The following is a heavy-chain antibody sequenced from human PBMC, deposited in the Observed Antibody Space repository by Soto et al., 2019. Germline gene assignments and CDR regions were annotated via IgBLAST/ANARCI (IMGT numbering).Heavy chain of an antibody. CDR2: ISAYNGDT. CDR3: ASEARGNSRVYYYYCMDV. V-gene: IGHV1-18*01. D-gene: IGHD6-13*01. J-gene: IGHJ6*02. CDR1: GYTFTTYG. Sequence: QGQLVQSGAEVKKPGASVKVSCKASGYTFTTYGISWVRQAPGQGLEWMGWISAYNGDTNYAQNHQGRVTMTTDTSSTTAYMELRSLRSDDPAVYYCASEARGNSRVYYYYCMDVWGQGTTVTVSS.